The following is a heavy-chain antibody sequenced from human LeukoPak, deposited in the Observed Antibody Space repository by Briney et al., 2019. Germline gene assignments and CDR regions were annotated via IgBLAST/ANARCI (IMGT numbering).Heavy chain of an antibody. V-gene: IGHV3-30*04. D-gene: IGHD3-10*01. Sequence: GRSLRLSCAASGFTFSSYAMHWVRQAPGKGLEWVAVISYDGSNKYYADSVKGRFTISRDNAKNSLYLQMNSLRAEDTAVYYCARWGSGSDYWGQGTLVTVSS. J-gene: IGHJ4*02. CDR1: GFTFSSYA. CDR3: ARWGSGSDY. CDR2: ISYDGSNK.